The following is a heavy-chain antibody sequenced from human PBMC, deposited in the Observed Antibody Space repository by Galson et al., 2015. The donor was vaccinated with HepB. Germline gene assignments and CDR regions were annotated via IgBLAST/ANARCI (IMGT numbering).Heavy chain of an antibody. Sequence: CAISGDSVSNSSSAWNWIRQSPSRGLEWLGRTKYRSKWFYDYALSVQSRIAIIPDTSKNQFSLQLNSVTPEDTAVYYCVRSFDIWGQGTMVTVSS. CDR2: TKYRSKWFY. CDR1: GDSVSNSSSA. CDR3: VRSFDI. J-gene: IGHJ3*02. V-gene: IGHV6-1*01.